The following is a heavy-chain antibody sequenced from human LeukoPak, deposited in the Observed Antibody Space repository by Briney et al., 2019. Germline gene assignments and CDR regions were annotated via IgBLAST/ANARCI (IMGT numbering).Heavy chain of an antibody. V-gene: IGHV1-18*04. CDR3: ARDHEAAAGKGVVY. CDR2: ISAYNGNT. CDR1: GYTFTGYY. Sequence: ASVKVSCKASGYTFTGYYMHWVRQAPGQGLEWMGWISAYNGNTNYVQKVQGRVTMTTDTSTNTAYMELRSLRSDDTAVYYCARDHEAAAGKGVVYWGQGTLVTVSS. D-gene: IGHD6-13*01. J-gene: IGHJ4*02.